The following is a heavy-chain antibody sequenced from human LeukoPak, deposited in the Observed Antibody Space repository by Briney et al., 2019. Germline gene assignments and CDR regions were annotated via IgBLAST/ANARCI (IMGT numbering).Heavy chain of an antibody. CDR2: ISAYNGNT. CDR1: GYTFTSYG. Sequence: ASVKVSCKASGYTFTSYGISWVRQAPGQGLEWMGWISAYNGNTNYAQKLQGRVTMTTDTSTSTAYMELRSLRSDDTAVYYCAREKGGGPGIAVAGTVLRLPDYWGQGTLVTVSS. V-gene: IGHV1-18*01. J-gene: IGHJ4*02. CDR3: AREKGGGPGIAVAGTVLRLPDY. D-gene: IGHD6-19*01.